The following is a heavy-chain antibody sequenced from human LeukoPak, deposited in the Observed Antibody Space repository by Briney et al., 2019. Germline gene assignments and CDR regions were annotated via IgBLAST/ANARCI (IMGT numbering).Heavy chain of an antibody. CDR1: GFTFSTYS. Sequence: GGSLRLSCAASGFTFSTYSMNWVRQAPGKGLEWVSSISSGSSFIYYADSVKGRFTISRDNAKNSLFLQMNGLRAEGTAVYYCARESSGYFYWGQGTLVTVSS. CDR2: ISSGSSFI. V-gene: IGHV3-21*01. D-gene: IGHD3-22*01. CDR3: ARESSGYFY. J-gene: IGHJ4*02.